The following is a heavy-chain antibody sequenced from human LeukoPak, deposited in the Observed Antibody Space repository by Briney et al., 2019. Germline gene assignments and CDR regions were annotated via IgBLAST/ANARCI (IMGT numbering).Heavy chain of an antibody. CDR3: GRKTVVTGEAFDC. D-gene: IGHD7-27*01. J-gene: IGHJ4*02. CDR1: GFTFSNYW. Sequence: PGGSLRLSCAASGFTFSNYWMSWVRQAPGKGLEWVANIKVDGSEKYYLDSVKGRFTISRDNAKNSVYLQMNSLRTEDTAVYYCGRKTVVTGEAFDCWGQGTLVTVSS. V-gene: IGHV3-7*03. CDR2: IKVDGSEK.